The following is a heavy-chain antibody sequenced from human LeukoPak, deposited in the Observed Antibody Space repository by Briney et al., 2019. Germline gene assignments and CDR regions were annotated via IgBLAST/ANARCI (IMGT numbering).Heavy chain of an antibody. CDR1: GGSFSGYY. V-gene: IGHV4-34*01. J-gene: IGHJ5*02. Sequence: SETLSLTCAVYGGSFSGYYWSWIRQPPGKGLEWIGEINHSGSTNYNPSLKSRVTISVDTSKNQFSLKLSSVTAADTAVYYCARHCPYYYGSGGLAIRNWFDPWGQGTLVTVSS. CDR3: ARHCPYYYGSGGLAIRNWFDP. CDR2: INHSGST. D-gene: IGHD3-10*01.